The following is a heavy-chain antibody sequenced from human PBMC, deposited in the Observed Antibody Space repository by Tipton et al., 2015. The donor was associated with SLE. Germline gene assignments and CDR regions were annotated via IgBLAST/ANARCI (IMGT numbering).Heavy chain of an antibody. CDR2: ISGSGGTT. D-gene: IGHD3-3*02. V-gene: IGHV3-23*01. Sequence: SLRLSCAASGFSFSGYAMNWVRQAPGKGLEWVSGISGSGGTTYYADSVKGRFTISRDNSKNIMYLQMKSLRADDAALYYCTKPPIYGVVEDYWGRGTLVIVSA. J-gene: IGHJ4*02. CDR1: GFSFSGYA. CDR3: TKPPIYGVVEDY.